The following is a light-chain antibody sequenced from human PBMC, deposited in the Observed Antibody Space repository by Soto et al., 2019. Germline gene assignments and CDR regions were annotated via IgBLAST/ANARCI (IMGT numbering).Light chain of an antibody. J-gene: IGLJ3*02. CDR2: EVS. CDR3: SSYTSSSTWL. V-gene: IGLV2-14*03. CDR1: SSDVGAYNY. Sequence: QSVLTQPASVSGSPGQSITISCTGTSSDVGAYNYVSWYQQHPGKAPKFMIYEVSNRPSGVSNRFSGSKSANTASLTISGLQAGDEADYYCSSYTSSSTWLFGGGTKLTV.